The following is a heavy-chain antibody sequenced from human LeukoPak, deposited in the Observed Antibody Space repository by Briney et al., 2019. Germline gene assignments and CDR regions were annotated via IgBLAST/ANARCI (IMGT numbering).Heavy chain of an antibody. CDR2: IRYDGSDK. Sequence: PGGSLRLSCAASGFTFSTYGMHWVRQAPGKGLEWLAFIRYDGSDKKYADSVKGRFTISRDNSKNSLYLQMNSLRPDDTAMYYCTKFGATHFFDTWGQGTMVTVSS. CDR1: GFTFSTYG. J-gene: IGHJ3*02. V-gene: IGHV3-30*02. D-gene: IGHD3-10*01. CDR3: TKFGATHFFDT.